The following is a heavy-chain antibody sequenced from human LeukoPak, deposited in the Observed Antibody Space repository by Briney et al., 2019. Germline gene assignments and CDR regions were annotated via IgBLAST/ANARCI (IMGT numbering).Heavy chain of an antibody. CDR2: IYYSGST. Sequence: SETLSLTCTVSGGSISSSSYYWGWIRQPPGKGLEWIGSIYYSGSTYYNPSLKSRVTISVDTSKNQFSLKLSSVTAADTAVYYCARREDVGIAAPFDYWGQGTLVTVSS. CDR3: ARREDVGIAAPFDY. CDR1: GGSISSSSYY. D-gene: IGHD6-13*01. J-gene: IGHJ4*02. V-gene: IGHV4-39*01.